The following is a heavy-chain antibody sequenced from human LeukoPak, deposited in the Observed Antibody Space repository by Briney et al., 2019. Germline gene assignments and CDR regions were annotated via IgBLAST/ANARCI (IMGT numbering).Heavy chain of an antibody. CDR3: ARGRYCSGGSCYSGNYFDY. Sequence: PGGSLRLTCAASGFTFSSHEMNWVRQAPGKGLAWVSYISSRGSTIYYADSVKGRFTISRDNAKNSLYLQMNSLRAEDTAVYYCARGRYCSGGSCYSGNYFDYWGQGTLVTVSS. J-gene: IGHJ4*02. CDR1: GFTFSSHE. D-gene: IGHD2-15*01. CDR2: ISSRGSTI. V-gene: IGHV3-48*03.